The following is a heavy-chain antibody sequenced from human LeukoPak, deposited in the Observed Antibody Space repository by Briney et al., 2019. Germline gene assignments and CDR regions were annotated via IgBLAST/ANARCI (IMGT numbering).Heavy chain of an antibody. CDR3: ARSVDGYNGY. CDR2: IYYSGST. Sequence: SETLSLTCTVSGGSISSGGYYWSGIRQHPGKGLEWIGYIYYSGSTYYNPSLKSRVTISVDTSMNQFSLKLSSVTAADTAVYYCARSVDGYNGYWGQGTLVTVSS. V-gene: IGHV4-31*03. J-gene: IGHJ4*02. D-gene: IGHD5-24*01. CDR1: GGSISSGGYY.